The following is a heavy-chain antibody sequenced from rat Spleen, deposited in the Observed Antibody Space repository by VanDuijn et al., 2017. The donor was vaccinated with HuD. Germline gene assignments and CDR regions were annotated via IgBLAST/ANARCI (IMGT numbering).Heavy chain of an antibody. CDR3: ARWRYTTDWFAY. CDR1: GFSLTSNS. Sequence: QVQLKESGPGLVQPSQSLSLTCAVSGFSLTSNSVTWVRQPPGKGLEWIAAISSGGSTYYNSALKSRLSISRDTSKSQVFLKMNSLKTEDTGVYYCARWRYTTDWFAYWGQGTLVTVSS. D-gene: IGHD1-6*01. J-gene: IGHJ3*01. V-gene: IGHV2-6*01. CDR2: ISSGGST.